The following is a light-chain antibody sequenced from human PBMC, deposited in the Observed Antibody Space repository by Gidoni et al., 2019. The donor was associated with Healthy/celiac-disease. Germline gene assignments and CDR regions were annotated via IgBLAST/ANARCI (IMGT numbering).Light chain of an antibody. CDR2: GAS. CDR1: QSVSST. Sequence: EIVMTQSPATLSVSPGERATLSCSASQSVSSTLAWYQQKPGQAPRLLIYGASTRATGIPARCSSSGSGTEFTLTISSLQAEDVAVYYCQQYNNWPPMYTFGQGTKLEIK. CDR3: QQYNNWPPMYT. V-gene: IGKV3-15*01. J-gene: IGKJ2*01.